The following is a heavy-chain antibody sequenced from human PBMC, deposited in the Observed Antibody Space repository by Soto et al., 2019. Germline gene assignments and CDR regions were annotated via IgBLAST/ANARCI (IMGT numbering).Heavy chain of an antibody. Sequence: QVQLVQSGAGVKKPGSSVKVSCKASGGTFSSYAISWVRQAPGQGLEWMGGIIPIFGTANYAQKFQGRVTITADESTSTAYMELSSLRSEDTAVYYCARGKVLSTPGNYGMDVWGQGTTVTVSS. CDR2: IIPIFGTA. D-gene: IGHD2-2*01. CDR3: ARGKVLSTPGNYGMDV. V-gene: IGHV1-69*01. CDR1: GGTFSSYA. J-gene: IGHJ6*02.